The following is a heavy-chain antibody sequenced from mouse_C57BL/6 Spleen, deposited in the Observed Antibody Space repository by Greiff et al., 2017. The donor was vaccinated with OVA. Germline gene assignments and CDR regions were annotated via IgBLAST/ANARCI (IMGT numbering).Heavy chain of an antibody. CDR3: TGGVLGSYAMDY. CDR2: IDPETGGT. V-gene: IGHV1-15*01. CDR1: GYTFTDYE. J-gene: IGHJ4*01. Sequence: QVQLQQSGAELVRPGASVTLSCKASGYTFTDYEMHWVKQTPVHGLEWIGAIDPETGGTAYNQKFKGKAILTADKSSSTAYMELRSLTSEDSAVYYCTGGVLGSYAMDYWGQGTSVTVSS. D-gene: IGHD4-1*01.